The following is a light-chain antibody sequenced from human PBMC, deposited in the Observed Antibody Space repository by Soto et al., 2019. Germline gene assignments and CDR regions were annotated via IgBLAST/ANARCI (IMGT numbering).Light chain of an antibody. CDR2: EVS. CDR3: SSYTGSSSFYV. Sequence: QSVLTQPASVSGTPGQSITISCTGTSSDVGTYNYVSWYQQHPGKAPKLMIYEVSSRPSGVSNRFSGSKSGNTASLTISGLQAEDEADYYCSSYTGSSSFYVFGTGTKVTVL. V-gene: IGLV2-14*01. J-gene: IGLJ1*01. CDR1: SSDVGTYNY.